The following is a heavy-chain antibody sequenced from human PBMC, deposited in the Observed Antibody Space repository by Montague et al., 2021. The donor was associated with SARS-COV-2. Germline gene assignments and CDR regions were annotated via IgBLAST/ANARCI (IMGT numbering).Heavy chain of an antibody. D-gene: IGHD2-2*01. CDR3: ARIPVGSKYYFDF. CDR2: TYYRSKWYN. V-gene: IGHV6-1*01. J-gene: IGHJ4*02. CDR1: GDSVSRNRAA. Sequence: CAISGDSVSRNRAAWNWIRQSPSRGLEWLGRTYYRSKWYNDYAESVKSRITIDPDTSKHQFSLHLNSVTPEDTAVYYCARIPVGSKYYFDFWGQGTLATVSS.